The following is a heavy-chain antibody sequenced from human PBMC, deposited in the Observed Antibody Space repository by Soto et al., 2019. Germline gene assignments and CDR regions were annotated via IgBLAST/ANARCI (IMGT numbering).Heavy chain of an antibody. D-gene: IGHD3-22*01. CDR1: GDSIGGVGY. CDR2: IYHSGST. V-gene: IGHV4-38-2*02. J-gene: IGHJ4*02. CDR3: ARPRYYYDGSGYPGFNDY. Sequence: ETLSLTCTVSGDSIGGVGYWGWIRQPPGKGLEWIGSIYHSGSTSYNPSLKSRVTISVDTSKNQFSLKLSSVTAADTAVYYCARPRYYYDGSGYPGFNDYWGQGTLVTVSS.